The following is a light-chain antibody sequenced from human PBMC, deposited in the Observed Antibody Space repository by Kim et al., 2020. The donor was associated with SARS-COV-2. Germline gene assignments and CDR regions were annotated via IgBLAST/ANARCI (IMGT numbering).Light chain of an antibody. J-gene: IGKJ2*01. CDR1: QSVSSNY. CDR3: QQYGTSPYT. Sequence: EIVLTQSPGTLSLSPGERATLSCRASQSVSSNYLAWYQQKPGQAPRLLIYGASSRSTGIPDRFSGRGSGTDFTLTINRLEPEDFAVYFPQQYGTSPYTLGRGTKLE. CDR2: GAS. V-gene: IGKV3-20*01.